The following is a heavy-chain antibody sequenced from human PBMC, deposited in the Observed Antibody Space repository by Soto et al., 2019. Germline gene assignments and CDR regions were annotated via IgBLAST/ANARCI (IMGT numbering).Heavy chain of an antibody. J-gene: IGHJ6*02. V-gene: IGHV4-30-4*01. CDR3: ARALIQLWPHYYYGMDV. CDR1: GGSISSGDYY. CDR2: IYYSGTT. Sequence: SETLSLTCTVSGGSISSGDYYWSWIRQPSGKGLEWIGYIYYSGTTYYNPSLKSRVTISVDTSKNQFSLKVSSVTAADTAVYYCARALIQLWPHYYYGMDVWGQGTTVTVSS. D-gene: IGHD5-18*01.